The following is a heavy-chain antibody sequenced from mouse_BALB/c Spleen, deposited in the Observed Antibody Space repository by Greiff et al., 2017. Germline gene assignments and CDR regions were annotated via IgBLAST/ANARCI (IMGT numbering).Heavy chain of an antibody. CDR3: ARIITTATRAMDY. J-gene: IGHJ4*01. D-gene: IGHD1-2*01. CDR1: GFTFSSYA. CDR2: ISSGGRT. Sequence: EVQVVESGGGLVKPGGSLKLSCAASGFTFSSYAMSWVRQTPEKRLEWVASISSGGRTYYPDSVKGRFTIARDNARNILYLQMSSLRSEDTAMYYGARIITTATRAMDYWGQGTSVTVSS. V-gene: IGHV5-6-5*01.